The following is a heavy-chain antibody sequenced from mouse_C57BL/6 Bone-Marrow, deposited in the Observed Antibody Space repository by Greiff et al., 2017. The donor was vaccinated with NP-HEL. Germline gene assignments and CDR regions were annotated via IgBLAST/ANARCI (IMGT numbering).Heavy chain of an antibody. CDR1: GFNIKDDY. CDR3: TLNCFDY. J-gene: IGHJ2*01. Sequence: VQLQQSGAELVRPGASVKLSCTASGFNIKDDYMHWVKQRPEQGLEWIGWIDPENGDTEYASKFQGKATITADTSSNTAYLQLSSLTSEDTAVYYCTLNCFDYWGQGTTLTVSS. D-gene: IGHD4-1*01. CDR2: IDPENGDT. V-gene: IGHV14-4*01.